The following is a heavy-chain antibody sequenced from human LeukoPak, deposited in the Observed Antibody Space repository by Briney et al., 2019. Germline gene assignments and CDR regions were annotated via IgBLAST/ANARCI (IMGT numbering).Heavy chain of an antibody. CDR1: GYTFTSYD. V-gene: IGHV1-2*04. CDR2: INPNSGGT. CDR3: ARVSCSGGSCPPWFGYYGMDV. J-gene: IGHJ6*02. Sequence: GASVKVSCKASGYTFTSYDINWVRQATGQGLEWMGWINPNSGGTNYAQKFQGWVTMTRDTSISSAYMELSRLRSDDTAVYYCARVSCSGGSCPPWFGYYGMDVWGQGTTVTVSS. D-gene: IGHD2-15*01.